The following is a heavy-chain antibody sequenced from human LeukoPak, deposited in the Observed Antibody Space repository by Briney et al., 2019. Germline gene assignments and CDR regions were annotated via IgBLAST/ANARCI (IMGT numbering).Heavy chain of an antibody. D-gene: IGHD6-19*01. CDR1: GDSVSSSSYY. CDR3: ARSFGERIVVAGNFDY. J-gene: IGHJ4*02. CDR2: IYYSGIT. Sequence: PSETLSLTCTVSGDSVSSSSYYWGWVRQPPGKGLQWIGTIYYSGITYYNPFLKSRVIISVDTSKNQFSLKLRSVTAADAAVYYCARSFGERIVVAGNFDYWGQGTLVTVSS. V-gene: IGHV4-39*01.